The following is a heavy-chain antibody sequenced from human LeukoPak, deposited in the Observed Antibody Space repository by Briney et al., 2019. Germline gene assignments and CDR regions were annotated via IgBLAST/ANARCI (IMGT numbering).Heavy chain of an antibody. CDR2: ISAYNGNT. D-gene: IGHD3-10*01. CDR1: GGTFSSYA. V-gene: IGHV1-18*01. CDR3: ARDLEDYYGSGSYSFDLDY. J-gene: IGHJ4*02. Sequence: GASVKVSCKASGGTFSSYAISWVRQAPGQGLEWMGWISAYNGNTNYAQKLQGRVTMTTDTSTSTAYMELRSLRSDDTAVYYCARDLEDYYGSGSYSFDLDYWGQGTLVTVSS.